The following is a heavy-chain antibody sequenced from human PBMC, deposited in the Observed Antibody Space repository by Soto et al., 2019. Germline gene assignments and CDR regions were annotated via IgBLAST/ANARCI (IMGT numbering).Heavy chain of an antibody. CDR3: AREENTYYYDSSGYYLSTNDAFDI. CDR2: TYYRSKWYN. J-gene: IGHJ3*02. CDR1: GDSVSSNSAA. D-gene: IGHD3-22*01. Sequence: SQTLSLTCAISGDSVSSNSAAWNWIRQSPSRGLEWLGRTYYRSKWYNDYAVSVKSRITINPDTSKNQFSLQLNSVTPEDTAVYYCAREENTYYYDSSGYYLSTNDAFDIWGQGTMVTVSS. V-gene: IGHV6-1*01.